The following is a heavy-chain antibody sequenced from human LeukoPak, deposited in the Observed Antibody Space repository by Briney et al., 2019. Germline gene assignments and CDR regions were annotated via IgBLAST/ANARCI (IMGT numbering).Heavy chain of an antibody. CDR3: ARTRYYHDSSDYGARYYYYYGMDV. J-gene: IGHJ6*02. Sequence: GASVKVSCKASGGTFNSYAISWVRQAPGQGLEWMGGIIPLFGSANYAQKFQGRVTISADESTSTAYMGLSSLRSEDTAVYYCARTRYYHDSSDYGARYYYYYGMDVWGQGTTVTVSS. V-gene: IGHV1-69*13. CDR1: GGTFNSYA. D-gene: IGHD3-22*01. CDR2: IIPLFGSA.